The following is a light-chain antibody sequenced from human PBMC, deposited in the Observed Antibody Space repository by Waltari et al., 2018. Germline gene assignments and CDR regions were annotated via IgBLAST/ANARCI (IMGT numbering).Light chain of an antibody. CDR1: SGLSVGSYR. CDR2: YHTDSDK. J-gene: IGLJ2*01. Sequence: QPVLTQPTSLSASPGASARPTCTLRSGLSVGSYRIFWYQQKPGSPPRYLLNYHTDSDKHPGSGVPSRFSGSKDVSANAGILLISGLQSEDEADYYCLLWHNNAWVFGGGTRLTVL. CDR3: LLWHNNAWV. V-gene: IGLV5-45*01.